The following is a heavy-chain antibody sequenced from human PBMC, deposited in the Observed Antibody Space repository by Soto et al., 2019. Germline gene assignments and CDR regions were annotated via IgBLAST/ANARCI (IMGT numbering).Heavy chain of an antibody. Sequence: ASVKVSCKASGYTFTSYAMHWVRHAPGQRLEWMGWINAGNGNTKYSQKFQGRVTITRDTSASTAYMELSSLRSEDTAVYYCARGSSPSDIVVVTAPDYWGQGALVTVSS. CDR3: ARGSSPSDIVVVTAPDY. CDR1: GYTFTSYA. D-gene: IGHD2-21*02. J-gene: IGHJ4*02. CDR2: INAGNGNT. V-gene: IGHV1-3*01.